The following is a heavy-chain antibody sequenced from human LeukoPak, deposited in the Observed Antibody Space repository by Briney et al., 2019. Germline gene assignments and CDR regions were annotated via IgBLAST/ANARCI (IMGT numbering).Heavy chain of an antibody. CDR1: GGSISSYY. D-gene: IGHD3-3*01. CDR2: IYTSGST. J-gene: IGHJ6*02. V-gene: IGHV4-4*07. Sequence: SETLSLTCTVSGGSISSYYWSWIRQPAGKGLEWIGRIYTSGSTNYNPSLKSRVTMSVDTAKNQFSLKLSSVTAADTAVYYCAGGLYDFWSGYYYYGMDVWGQGTTVTVSS. CDR3: AGGLYDFWSGYYYYGMDV.